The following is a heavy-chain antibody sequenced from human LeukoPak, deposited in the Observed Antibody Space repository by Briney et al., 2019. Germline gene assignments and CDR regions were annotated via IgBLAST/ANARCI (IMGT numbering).Heavy chain of an antibody. CDR3: ARGSVLRRHYSSSSY. Sequence: GASVKVSCKASGYTFTGYYMHWVRQAPGQELEWMGWINPNSGGTNYAQKFQGRVTMTRDTSISTAYMELSRLRSDDTAVYYCARGSVLRRHYSSSSYWGQGTLVTVSS. V-gene: IGHV1-2*02. J-gene: IGHJ4*02. CDR1: GYTFTGYY. D-gene: IGHD6-6*01. CDR2: INPNSGGT.